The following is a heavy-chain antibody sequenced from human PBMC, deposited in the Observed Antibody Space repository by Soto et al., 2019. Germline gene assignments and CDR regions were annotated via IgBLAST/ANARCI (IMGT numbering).Heavy chain of an antibody. V-gene: IGHV3-74*01. CDR3: ARGFMVVTNKDYYYGMDV. J-gene: IGHJ6*02. CDR2: INSDGSST. D-gene: IGHD2-15*01. CDR1: GFTFSSYW. Sequence: VGSLRLSCAASGFTFSSYWMHWVRQAPGKGLVWVSRINSDGSSTSYADSVKGRFTISRDNAKNTLYLQMNSLRAEDTAVYYCARGFMVVTNKDYYYGMDVWGQGTTVTVSS.